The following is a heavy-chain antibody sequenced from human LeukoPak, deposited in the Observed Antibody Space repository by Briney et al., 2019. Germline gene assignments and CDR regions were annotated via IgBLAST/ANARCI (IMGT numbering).Heavy chain of an antibody. CDR2: INHSGST. Sequence: SETLSLTCTVSGGSISSYYWSWIRQPPGKGLEWIGEINHSGSTNYNPSLKSRVTISVDTSKNQFSLKLSSVTAADTAVYYCARGQTYYDFWSGYNVFDYWGQGTLVTVSS. CDR3: ARGQTYYDFWSGYNVFDY. V-gene: IGHV4-34*01. D-gene: IGHD3-3*01. CDR1: GGSISSYY. J-gene: IGHJ4*02.